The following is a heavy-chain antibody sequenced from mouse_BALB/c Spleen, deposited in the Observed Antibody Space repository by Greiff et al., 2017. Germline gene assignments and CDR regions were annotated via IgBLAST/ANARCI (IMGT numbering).Heavy chain of an antibody. CDR2: IYPGNSDT. CDR1: GYTFTSYW. D-gene: IGHD3-2*01. V-gene: IGHV1-5*01. Sequence: VQLKQSGTVLARPGASVKMSCKASGYTFTSYWMHWVKQRPGQGLEWIGAIYPGNSDTSYNQKFKGKAKLTAVTSTSTAYMELSSLTNEDSAVYYCTREGDSSGPLYAMDYWGQGTSVTVSS. CDR3: TREGDSSGPLYAMDY. J-gene: IGHJ4*01.